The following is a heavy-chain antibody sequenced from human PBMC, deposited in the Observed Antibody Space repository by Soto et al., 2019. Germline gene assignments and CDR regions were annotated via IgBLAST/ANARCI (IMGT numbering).Heavy chain of an antibody. CDR3: VASVYSPFDY. CDR1: GGSISSSSYY. D-gene: IGHD2-21*01. V-gene: IGHV4-39*01. CDR2: LYYSGST. J-gene: IGHJ4*02. Sequence: QLQLQESGPGLVKPSETLSLTCTVSGGSISSSSYYWGWIRQPPGKGLEWIGNLYYSGSTYYNPSLKSLVTKSVDMSKNQFSLKLSSVTAAYMAVSYCVASVYSPFDYWGQGTLVTVSS.